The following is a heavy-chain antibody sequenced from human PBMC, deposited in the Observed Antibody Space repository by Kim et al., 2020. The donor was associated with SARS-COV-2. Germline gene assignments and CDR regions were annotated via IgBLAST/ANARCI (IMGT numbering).Heavy chain of an antibody. J-gene: IGHJ2*01. Sequence: SETLSLTCTVSGGSISSSSYYWGWIRQPPVKGLEWIGSLYYSGSTYYNPSLKSRVTISVDTSKNQFSLKVNSVTAADTAVYYCARDGSGRYYNWYFDLWGRGTLVTVSS. CDR3: ARDGSGRYYNWYFDL. D-gene: IGHD3-10*01. CDR1: GGSISSSSYY. CDR2: LYYSGST. V-gene: IGHV4-39*07.